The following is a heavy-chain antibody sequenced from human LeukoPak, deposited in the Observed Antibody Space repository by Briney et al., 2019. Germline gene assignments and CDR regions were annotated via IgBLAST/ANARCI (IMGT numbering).Heavy chain of an antibody. J-gene: IGHJ4*02. Sequence: PGGSLRLSCAASGFTFSRSSMNWVRQAPGKGLEWVSYISCSGSNKYYADSVRGRFTIPRDNDKNSVYLHMNTQSGEDTAAYCCARDLVAAAGTTFDYWGQGTLVSVSS. CDR2: ISCSGSNK. V-gene: IGHV3-48*01. CDR3: ARDLVAAAGTTFDY. CDR1: GFTFSRSS. D-gene: IGHD6-13*01.